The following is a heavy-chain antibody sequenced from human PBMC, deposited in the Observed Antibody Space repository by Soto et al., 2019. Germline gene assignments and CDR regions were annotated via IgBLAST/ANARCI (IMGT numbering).Heavy chain of an antibody. CDR2: INQAGSEK. D-gene: IGHD1-26*01. CDR3: ARELIVGPAEYFQH. CDR1: GFTFSRYW. Sequence: EVQLVESGGGLVPPGGSLRLSCAVSGFTFSRYWMSWVRLTPGMGLAWVANINQAGSEKYYVDSVKGRFTISRDNAKNSLYLQMNSLRAEDTSVYYCARELIVGPAEYFQHWGQGTLVTVSS. J-gene: IGHJ1*01. V-gene: IGHV3-7*01.